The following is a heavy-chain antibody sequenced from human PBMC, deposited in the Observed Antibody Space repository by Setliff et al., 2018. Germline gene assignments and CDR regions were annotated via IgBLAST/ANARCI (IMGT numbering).Heavy chain of an antibody. CDR1: GFSFSNCW. Sequence: GGSLRLSCTASGFSFSNCWVSWVRQAPGKGLEWLASINPHASEKYYVDSVKGRFTISRDNAKNSLSLQMNSLRTEDTAVYFCAKELIEVLMTGLEFWGQGAMVTVSS. CDR3: AKELIEVLMTGLEF. J-gene: IGHJ4*02. CDR2: INPHASEK. D-gene: IGHD3-22*01. V-gene: IGHV3-7*01.